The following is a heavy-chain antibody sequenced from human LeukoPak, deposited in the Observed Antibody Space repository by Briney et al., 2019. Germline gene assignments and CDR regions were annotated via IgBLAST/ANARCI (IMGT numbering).Heavy chain of an antibody. D-gene: IGHD2-2*01. CDR1: GYSIRSGYY. CDR3: ARTLVVPAVVYYYMDV. Sequence: SETLSLTCTVSGYSIRSGYYWGWIRQPPGKGLEWIGGTHQSGSTYYNPSLKSRVIISVDRSKNQFSLKLSSVTAADTAVYYCARTLVVPAVVYYYMDVWGKGTTVTVSS. J-gene: IGHJ6*03. V-gene: IGHV4-38-2*02. CDR2: THQSGST.